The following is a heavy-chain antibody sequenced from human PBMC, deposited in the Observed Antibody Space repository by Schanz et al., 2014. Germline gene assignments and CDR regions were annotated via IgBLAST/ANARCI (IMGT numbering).Heavy chain of an antibody. CDR2: IDSSGDST. CDR1: GFTFGIYG. CDR3: ARDKGGYYPFDY. J-gene: IGHJ4*02. V-gene: IGHV3-23*01. D-gene: IGHD3-3*01. Sequence: EVQLLESGGGFVQPGGSLRLSCAASGFTFGIYGMSWVRQAPGKGLEWLSVIDSSGDSTHYADSVRGRFTISRDNSKNTLFLQMSSLRAEDTAVYYCARDKGGYYPFDYWGQGTLVTVSS.